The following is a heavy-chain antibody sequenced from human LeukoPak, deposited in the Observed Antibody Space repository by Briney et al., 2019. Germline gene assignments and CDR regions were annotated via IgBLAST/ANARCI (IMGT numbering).Heavy chain of an antibody. CDR1: GGSISSGGYY. Sequence: PSQTLSLTCTVSGGSISSGGYYWSWIRQHPGKGLEWIGYIYNSGSTYYNRSLKSRVTISVDTSKNQFSLKLSSVTAADTAVYYCARGSQYYYDSGSYNGMDVWGQGTTVTVSS. D-gene: IGHD3-10*01. V-gene: IGHV4-31*03. CDR2: IYNSGST. J-gene: IGHJ6*02. CDR3: ARGSQYYYDSGSYNGMDV.